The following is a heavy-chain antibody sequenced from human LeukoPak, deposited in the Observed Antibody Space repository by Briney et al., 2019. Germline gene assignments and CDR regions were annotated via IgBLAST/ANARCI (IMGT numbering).Heavy chain of an antibody. CDR3: ARDKKSGESSEIDY. CDR1: GFTFSNYW. V-gene: IGHV3-74*01. Sequence: GGSLRLSCAASGFTFSNYWVHWVRPAPGKGLVWVSRINRDGSTTNYADSVKGRFTVSRDNAKNTLNLQMNSLRAEDTAVYYCARDKKSGESSEIDYWGQGTLVTVSS. CDR2: INRDGSTT. D-gene: IGHD3-10*01. J-gene: IGHJ4*02.